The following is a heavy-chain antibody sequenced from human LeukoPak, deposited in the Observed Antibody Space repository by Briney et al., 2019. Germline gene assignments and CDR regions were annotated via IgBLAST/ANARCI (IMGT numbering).Heavy chain of an antibody. D-gene: IGHD3/OR15-3a*01. Sequence: GGSLRLSCAVSGFRVSDYYMCWVRQAPGKGLEWVGLIRDSGEAFYADFARGRFAISRDESENTLYLQMNSLRVEDTAVYFCARDRAANQDWVEFDPWGQGTPVIVSS. CDR3: ARDRAANQDWVEFDP. CDR2: IRDSGEA. CDR1: GFRVSDYY. J-gene: IGHJ5*02. V-gene: IGHV3-66*03.